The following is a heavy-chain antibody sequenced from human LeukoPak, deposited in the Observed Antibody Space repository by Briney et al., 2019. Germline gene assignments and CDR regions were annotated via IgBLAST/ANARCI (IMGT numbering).Heavy chain of an antibody. CDR3: ATDLGPCGGDCYSGFPFDY. D-gene: IGHD2-21*02. J-gene: IGHJ4*02. V-gene: IGHV1-24*01. CDR1: GYTLTELS. CDR2: FDPEDGKT. Sequence: ASVKVSCKVSGYTLTELSMHWVRQAPGKGPEWMGGFDPEDGKTIYAQKFQGRVTMTEDTSTDTAYMELSSLRSEDTAVYYCATDLGPCGGDCYSGFPFDYWGQGTLVTVSS.